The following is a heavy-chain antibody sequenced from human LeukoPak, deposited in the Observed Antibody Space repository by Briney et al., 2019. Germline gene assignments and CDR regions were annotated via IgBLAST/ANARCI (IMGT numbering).Heavy chain of an antibody. J-gene: IGHJ6*03. D-gene: IGHD6-6*01. CDR2: MYYDGST. Sequence: SETLSLTCTVSGGSISSSAYYWGWIRQTPGKGLEWIGTMYYDGSTYYNPSLKSRVTISVDTSKKHFSLKLSSVTAADTAVYYCAADRLSRADYMDFWGKGTTVTVSS. CDR3: AADRLSRADYMDF. V-gene: IGHV4-39*02. CDR1: GGSISSSAYY.